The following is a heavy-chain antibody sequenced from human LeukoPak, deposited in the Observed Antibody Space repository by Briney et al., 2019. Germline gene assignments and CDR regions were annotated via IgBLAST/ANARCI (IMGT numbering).Heavy chain of an antibody. D-gene: IGHD5-18*01. Sequence: SETLSLTCTVSGGSISSSSYYWGWIRQPPGKGLEWIGSIYYSGRTYYHPSLKSRVTISVDTSKNQFSLKLSSVTAADTAVYYCARLNIQLWTSNDYWGQGTLVTVSS. CDR3: ARLNIQLWTSNDY. CDR2: IYYSGRT. CDR1: GGSISSSSYY. V-gene: IGHV4-39*01. J-gene: IGHJ4*02.